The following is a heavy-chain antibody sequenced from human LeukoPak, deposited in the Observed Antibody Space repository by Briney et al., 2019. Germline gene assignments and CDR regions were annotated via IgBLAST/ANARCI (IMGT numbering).Heavy chain of an antibody. Sequence: SGGSLTLSCAASGFTFSSYGMHWVRQAPGKGLEWVAVISYDGSNKYYADSVKGRFTISRDNSKNTLYLQMNSLRAEDTVVYYCAKDQERGYDILTGFHYLDAFDIWGQGTMVTVSS. CDR2: ISYDGSNK. V-gene: IGHV3-30*18. CDR3: AKDQERGYDILTGFHYLDAFDI. J-gene: IGHJ3*02. D-gene: IGHD3-9*01. CDR1: GFTFSSYG.